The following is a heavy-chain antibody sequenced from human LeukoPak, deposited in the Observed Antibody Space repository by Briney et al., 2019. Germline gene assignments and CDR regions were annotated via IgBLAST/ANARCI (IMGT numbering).Heavy chain of an antibody. V-gene: IGHV3-74*01. Sequence: PGGSLRLSCAASGFTFSNYWMHWVRQAPGKGLVWVSRIYNDGSSTSYADSVKGRFTISRDNAKNTLYLQMNSLRAEDTAVYYCARVHYCSSTSCYFFDYWGQGTLVTVSS. J-gene: IGHJ4*02. CDR2: IYNDGSST. CDR3: ARVHYCSSTSCYFFDY. CDR1: GFTFSNYW. D-gene: IGHD2-2*01.